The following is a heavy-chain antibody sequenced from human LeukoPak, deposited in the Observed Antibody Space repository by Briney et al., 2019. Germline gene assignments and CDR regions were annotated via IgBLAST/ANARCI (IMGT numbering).Heavy chain of an antibody. V-gene: IGHV3-74*01. CDR1: GFTFSNYW. CDR3: ARGLPTYYYGSGSYYKGFDY. CDR2: INSDGINT. J-gene: IGHJ4*02. Sequence: PGGSLRLSCAASGFTFSNYWMHWVRQAPGKGLVWVSRINSDGINTSYADSVKGRFTIPRDNAKNTLNLQMNSLRAEDTAVYYCARGLPTYYYGSGSYYKGFDYWGQGTLVTVSS. D-gene: IGHD3-10*01.